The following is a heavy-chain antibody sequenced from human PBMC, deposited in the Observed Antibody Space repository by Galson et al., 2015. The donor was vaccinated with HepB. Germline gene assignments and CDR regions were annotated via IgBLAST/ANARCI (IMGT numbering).Heavy chain of an antibody. V-gene: IGHV1-18*01. CDR2: ISAYNGNT. Sequence: PGESLKISCKASGYTFTSYGISWVRQAPGQGLEWMGWISAYNGNTNYAQKLQGRVTMTTDTSTSTAYMELRSLRSDDTAVYYCARDRYGGLTYYDILTGLFDYWGQGTLVTVSS. CDR1: GYTFTSYG. D-gene: IGHD3-9*01. J-gene: IGHJ4*02. CDR3: ARDRYGGLTYYDILTGLFDY.